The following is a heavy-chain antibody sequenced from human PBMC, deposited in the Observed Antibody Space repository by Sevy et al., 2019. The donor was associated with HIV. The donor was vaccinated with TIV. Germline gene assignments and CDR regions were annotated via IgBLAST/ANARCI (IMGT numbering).Heavy chain of an antibody. CDR1: GFTFSSYE. CDR2: ISSSGSTI. D-gene: IGHD3-10*01. J-gene: IGHJ4*02. CDR3: ARYSYYGSGSYYNVIPYYFDY. Sequence: GGSLRLSCAASGFTFSSYEMNWVRQAPGKGLEWVSYISSSGSTIYYADSVKGRFTISRENAKNSLYLQMNSLRAEDTAVYYWARYSYYGSGSYYNVIPYYFDYWGQGTLVTVSS. V-gene: IGHV3-48*03.